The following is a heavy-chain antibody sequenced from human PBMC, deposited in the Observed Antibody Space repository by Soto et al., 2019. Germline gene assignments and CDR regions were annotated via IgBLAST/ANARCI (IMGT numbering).Heavy chain of an antibody. J-gene: IGHJ5*02. V-gene: IGHV1-58*01. CDR1: GFTFTSSA. D-gene: IGHD6-13*01. CDR3: AAEQQLVEVDWFDP. CDR2: IVVGSGNT. Sequence: SVKVSCKASGFTFTSSAVQWVRQARGQRLEWIGWIVVGSGNTNYAQKFQERVTITRDMSTSTAYMELSSLRSEDTAVYYCAAEQQLVEVDWFDPWGQGTLVTVS.